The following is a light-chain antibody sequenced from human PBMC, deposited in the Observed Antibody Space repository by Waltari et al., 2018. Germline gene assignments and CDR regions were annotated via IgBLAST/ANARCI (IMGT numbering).Light chain of an antibody. Sequence: DIQMTQSPSSLSASVGDRVTITCRARQNIDNFLNWFQQKPGKAPKLLIYATSNLQTWVPSRFSGSGSGTDFALTISSLQPEDFATYYCQQSYSLFALTFGGGTKVEI. CDR3: QQSYSLFALT. V-gene: IGKV1-39*01. CDR2: ATS. J-gene: IGKJ4*01. CDR1: QNIDNF.